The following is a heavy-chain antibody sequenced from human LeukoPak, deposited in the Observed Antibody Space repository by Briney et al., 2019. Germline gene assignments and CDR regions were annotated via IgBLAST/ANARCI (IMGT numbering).Heavy chain of an antibody. D-gene: IGHD3-22*01. CDR3: ARDLYYYDSSGYSA. V-gene: IGHV3-20*04. CDR1: GFTFDDYG. Sequence: RSGGSLRLSCAASGFTFDDYGMSWVRQAPGKGLEWVSGINWNGGSTGYADSVKGRFTISRDDAKNSLYLQMKSLKAEDKALYYCARDLYYYDSSGYSAWGQGTLVTVSS. J-gene: IGHJ5*02. CDR2: INWNGGST.